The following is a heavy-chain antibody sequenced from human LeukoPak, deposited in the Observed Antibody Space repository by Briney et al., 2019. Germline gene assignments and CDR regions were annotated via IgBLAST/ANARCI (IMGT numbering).Heavy chain of an antibody. V-gene: IGHV1-2*02. J-gene: IGHJ3*02. CDR3: ARFGSKIQIRFLEWSLSLDI. CDR1: GYTFTGYY. CDR2: INPNSGGT. Sequence: PWASVKVSCKASGYTFTGYYIHWVRQAPGQGLEWMGWINPNSGGTNYAQKFQGRVTMTRDTSISTVYMELSRLRSDDTAVYYCARFGSKIQIRFLEWSLSLDIWGQGTMVTVSS. D-gene: IGHD3-3*01.